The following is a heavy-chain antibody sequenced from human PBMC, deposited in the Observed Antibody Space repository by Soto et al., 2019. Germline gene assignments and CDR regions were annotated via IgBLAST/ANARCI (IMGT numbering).Heavy chain of an antibody. V-gene: IGHV4-59*01. CDR1: GGSISSYY. CDR3: AYSTSWYYFDY. D-gene: IGHD6-13*01. J-gene: IGHJ4*02. CDR2: IYYSGST. Sequence: SETLYLTCTVSGGSISSYYWSWIRQPPGKGLEWIGNIYYSGSTKYNPSLKSRVTISVDRSKNQFSLKLSSVTAADTAVYYCAYSTSWYYFDYWGQGTLVTVSS.